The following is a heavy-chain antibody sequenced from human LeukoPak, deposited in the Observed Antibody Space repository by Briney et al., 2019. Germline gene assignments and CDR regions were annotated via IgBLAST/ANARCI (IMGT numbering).Heavy chain of an antibody. D-gene: IGHD3-22*01. V-gene: IGHV4-34*01. CDR2: INHSGST. Sequence: PSETLSPTCAVYGGSFSGYYWSWIRQPPGKGLEWIGEINHSGSTNYNPSLKSRVTISVDTSKSQLSLKLNSMAAADTAVYYCARGAQTYYDKAPVDYWGQGTLVTVSS. CDR3: ARGAQTYYDKAPVDY. CDR1: GGSFSGYY. J-gene: IGHJ4*02.